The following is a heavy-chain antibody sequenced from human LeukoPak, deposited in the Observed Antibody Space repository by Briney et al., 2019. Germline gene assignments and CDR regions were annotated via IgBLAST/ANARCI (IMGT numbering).Heavy chain of an antibody. CDR1: GGSISSSSYY. Sequence: SETLSLTCTVSGGSISSSSYYWGWIRQPPGKGLEWIGSIYYSGSTYYNPSLKSRVTISVDTSKNQFSLKLSSVTAADTAVYYCARGVNWNADYWGQGTLVTVSS. D-gene: IGHD1-1*01. CDR3: ARGVNWNADY. CDR2: IYYSGST. V-gene: IGHV4-39*07. J-gene: IGHJ4*02.